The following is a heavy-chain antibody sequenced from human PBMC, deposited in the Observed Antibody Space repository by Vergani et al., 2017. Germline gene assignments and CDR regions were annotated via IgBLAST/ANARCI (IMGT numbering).Heavy chain of an antibody. CDR3: AKGDGYSSGFDY. V-gene: IGHV3-23*01. CDR1: GITFSSYA. CDR2: ISGSGGST. J-gene: IGHJ4*02. D-gene: IGHD6-19*01. Sequence: EVQLLESGGGLVQPGGSLRLSCAASGITFSSYAMSWVRQAPGKGLEWVSAISGSGGSTYYADSVKGRFTISRDNSKNTLYLQMNSLRAEDTAVYYCAKGDGYSSGFDYWGQGTLVTVSS.